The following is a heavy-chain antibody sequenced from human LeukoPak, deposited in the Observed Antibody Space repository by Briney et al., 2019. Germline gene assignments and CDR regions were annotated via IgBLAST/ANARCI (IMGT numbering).Heavy chain of an antibody. V-gene: IGHV3-33*01. D-gene: IGHD4-23*01. CDR3: ARDRSYGGPHNWFDP. CDR1: GFTFSSYG. J-gene: IGHJ5*02. Sequence: GGPLRLSCAASGFTFSSYGMHWVRQAPGKGLEWVAVIWYDGSNKYYADSGKGRFTISRDNSKNTLYLQMNSLRAEDTAVYYCARDRSYGGPHNWFDPWGQGTLVTVSS. CDR2: IWYDGSNK.